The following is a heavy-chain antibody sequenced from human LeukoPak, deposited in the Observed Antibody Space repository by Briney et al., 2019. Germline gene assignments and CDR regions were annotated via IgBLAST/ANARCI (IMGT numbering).Heavy chain of an antibody. CDR2: ISTYNGNT. Sequence: GASVKVSCKASGYTFTNYGISWVRQAPGQGLEWMGWISTYNGNTNYAQKFQGRVTMTTDTSASTAYMELSSLRSEDTAVYYCARGQYGSSWYDYWGQGSLVTVSS. CDR3: ARGQYGSSWYDY. J-gene: IGHJ4*02. CDR1: GYTFTNYG. V-gene: IGHV1-18*01. D-gene: IGHD6-13*01.